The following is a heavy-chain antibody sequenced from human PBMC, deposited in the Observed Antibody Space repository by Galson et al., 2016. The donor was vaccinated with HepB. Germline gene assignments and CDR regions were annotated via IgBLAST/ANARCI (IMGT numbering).Heavy chain of an antibody. CDR2: ISWNSGSI. CDR3: AKRGSSAWYTDRYYFDY. CDR1: GFTFHYYA. V-gene: IGHV3-9*01. Sequence: SLRLSCAASGFTFHYYAMHWVRQAPGRGLEWVSGISWNSGSIGYADSVKGRFTISRDNAKNSLYLQMNSLRAEDTALYYCAKRGSSAWYTDRYYFDYWGQGTLVTVSS. D-gene: IGHD6-19*01. J-gene: IGHJ4*02.